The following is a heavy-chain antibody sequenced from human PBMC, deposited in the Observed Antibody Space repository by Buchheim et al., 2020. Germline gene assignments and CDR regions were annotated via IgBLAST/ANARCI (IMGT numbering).Heavy chain of an antibody. CDR1: DGSFSGHY. Sequence: QVQLQQWGAGQLKPSETLSLTCGVHDGSFSGHYWTWLRQAPGKGLEWIGEINQSGSTDYNPSLKSRLTISVDTSRNQFSLRLSSVTAADTAVYYCARAIFYLPTLYYMDVWGKGTT. V-gene: IGHV4-34*01. D-gene: IGHD2-15*01. J-gene: IGHJ6*03. CDR3: ARAIFYLPTLYYMDV. CDR2: INQSGST.